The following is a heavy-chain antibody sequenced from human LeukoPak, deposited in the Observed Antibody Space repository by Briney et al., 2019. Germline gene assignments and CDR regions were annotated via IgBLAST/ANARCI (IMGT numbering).Heavy chain of an antibody. CDR2: ISGSGSST. J-gene: IGHJ4*02. CDR3: ARSRDGYNYWAADFDY. CDR1: GFTFSSYA. Sequence: GGSLRLSCAASGFTFSSYAMSWVRQAPGNGLQWVSGISGSGSSTYYADSVKGRFTISRDKSKNTLYLEMNSLRAEDTAVYHCARSRDGYNYWAADFDYWGQGTLVTVSS. V-gene: IGHV3-23*01. D-gene: IGHD5-24*01.